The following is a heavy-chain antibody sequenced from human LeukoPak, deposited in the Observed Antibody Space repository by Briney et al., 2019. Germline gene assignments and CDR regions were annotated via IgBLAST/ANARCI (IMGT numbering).Heavy chain of an antibody. Sequence: PGRSLRLSCAASGFTFSSYSMNWVRQAPGKGLEWVSSISSSSSYIYYADSVKGRFTISRDNAKNSLYLQMNSLRAEDTAVYYCARVAVDIVVVPAAMNFDYWGQGTLVTVSS. D-gene: IGHD2-2*01. J-gene: IGHJ4*02. CDR1: GFTFSSYS. CDR2: ISSSSSYI. V-gene: IGHV3-21*01. CDR3: ARVAVDIVVVPAAMNFDY.